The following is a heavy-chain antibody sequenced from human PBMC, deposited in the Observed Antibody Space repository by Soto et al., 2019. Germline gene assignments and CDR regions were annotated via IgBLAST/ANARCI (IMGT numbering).Heavy chain of an antibody. CDR1: GFTFSSYW. D-gene: IGHD2-15*01. J-gene: IGHJ4*02. CDR2: INSDGSST. V-gene: IGHV3-74*01. CDR3: ARVVGCSGGSCYSTTVDY. Sequence: EVQLVESGGGLVQPGGSLRLSCAASGFTFSSYWMHWVRQAPGKGLVWVSRINSDGSSTSYADSVKGRFTISRDNAKNTLYPQMNSLRAEDTAVYYCARVVGCSGGSCYSTTVDYWGQGTLVTVSS.